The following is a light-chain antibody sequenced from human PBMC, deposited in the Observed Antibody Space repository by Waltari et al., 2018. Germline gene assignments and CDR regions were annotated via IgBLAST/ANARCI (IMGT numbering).Light chain of an antibody. Sequence: SFELTQTSSLSGSPGQTVRIPGSVDVLANNYARCFQQKPGQAPVLIIFRDTERPSGIPERFSGSSSGTTVTLTIRGAQAEDEADYYCYAAADNNLGVFGGGTKVTVL. V-gene: IGLV3-27*01. CDR1: VLANNY. J-gene: IGLJ3*02. CDR2: RDT. CDR3: YAAADNNLGV.